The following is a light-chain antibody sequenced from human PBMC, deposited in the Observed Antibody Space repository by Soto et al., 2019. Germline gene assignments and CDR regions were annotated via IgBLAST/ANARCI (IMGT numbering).Light chain of an antibody. J-gene: IGKJ2*01. CDR3: QQYGSS. CDR2: GAS. V-gene: IGKV3-20*01. Sequence: EIVLTQSPGTLSLSPGERATLSCRASQSVSSSYLAWYQQKPGQAPRLLIYGASSRATGIPDRFSGSGSGTDFTVTISRLEPEDSAVYYCQQYGSSFGQGTKLEIK. CDR1: QSVSSSY.